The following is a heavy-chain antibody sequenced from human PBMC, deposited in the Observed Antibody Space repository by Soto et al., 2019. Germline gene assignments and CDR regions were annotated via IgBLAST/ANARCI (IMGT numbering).Heavy chain of an antibody. V-gene: IGHV3-23*01. CDR1: GFTWSSYA. J-gene: IGHJ4*02. Sequence: EVQLLESGGGLVQPGGSLRLSCAASGFTWSSYAISWVRQAPGKGLEWVSAISGSGGSTYYADSVKGRFTISRDNSKNTLYLQMNSLRAEDTAVYYCAKPSSGWYGGGDYWGQGTLVTVSS. CDR3: AKPSSGWYGGGDY. CDR2: ISGSGGST. D-gene: IGHD6-19*01.